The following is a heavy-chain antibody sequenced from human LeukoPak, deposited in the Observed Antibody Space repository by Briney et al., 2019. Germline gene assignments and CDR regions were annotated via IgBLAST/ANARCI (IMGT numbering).Heavy chain of an antibody. CDR2: IYYSGST. Sequence: SETLSLTCTVSGGSINNYYWSWIRQPPGKGLEWIGYIYYSGSTNYNPSLRSRVTISVDMSKNQFSLKLSSVTAADTAVYYCASPLDGDYEGRFDIWGPGTMITVSS. V-gene: IGHV4-59*01. J-gene: IGHJ3*02. D-gene: IGHD4-17*01. CDR1: GGSINNYY. CDR3: ASPLDGDYEGRFDI.